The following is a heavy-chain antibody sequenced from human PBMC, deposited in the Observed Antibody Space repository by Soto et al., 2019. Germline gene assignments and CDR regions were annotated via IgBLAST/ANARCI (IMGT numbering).Heavy chain of an antibody. CDR3: ANSPNPGSATPSYYRMDV. D-gene: IGHD2-15*01. CDR1: GGSFTNYI. Sequence: QVQLVQSGAEVKKPGSSVKVSCKASGGSFTNYIVTWVRQGPGQGLEWMGRIIPVLGVEYYAQKFQDRVMITADKSTSTAYMDLSNLRSDDTAVYYCANSPNPGSATPSYYRMDVWGLGTAVTVS. J-gene: IGHJ6*02. CDR2: IIPVLGVE. V-gene: IGHV1-69*02.